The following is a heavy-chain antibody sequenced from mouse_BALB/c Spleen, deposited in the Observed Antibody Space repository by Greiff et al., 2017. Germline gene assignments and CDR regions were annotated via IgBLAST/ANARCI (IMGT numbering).Heavy chain of an antibody. CDR1: GYTFTDYN. Sequence: VHVKQSGPELVKPGASVKIPCKASGYTFTDYNMDWVKQSHGKSLEWIGDINPNNGGTIYNQKFKGKATLTVDKSSSTAYMELRSLTSEDTAVYYCARSGRGFDYWGQGTTLTVSS. D-gene: IGHD4-1*01. V-gene: IGHV1-18*01. J-gene: IGHJ2*01. CDR3: ARSGRGFDY. CDR2: INPNNGGT.